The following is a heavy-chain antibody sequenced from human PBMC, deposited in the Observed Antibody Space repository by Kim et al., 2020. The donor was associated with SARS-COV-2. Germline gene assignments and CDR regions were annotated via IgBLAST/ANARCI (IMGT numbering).Heavy chain of an antibody. CDR3: ARDLGYSSGRDGGRSGQLKS. D-gene: IGHD6-19*01. Sequence: SETLSLTCAVSGDSISSSNWWSWVRQPPGKGLEWIGEIYHSGSTNYNPSLKSRVTISVDKSRNQFSRKLSSVTAADTAVYYCARDLGYSSGRDGGRSGQLKSWGQGTLVTVSS. CDR2: IYHSGST. V-gene: IGHV4-4*02. CDR1: GDSISSSNW. J-gene: IGHJ4*02.